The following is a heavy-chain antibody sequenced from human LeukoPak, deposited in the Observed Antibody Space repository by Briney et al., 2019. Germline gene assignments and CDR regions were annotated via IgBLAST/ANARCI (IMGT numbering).Heavy chain of an antibody. CDR2: INPNSGDT. V-gene: IGHV1-2*02. D-gene: IGHD3-10*01. CDR1: GYTFTGYY. CDR3: ARVDYYGSGTYAY. Sequence: ASVKVSCKASGYTFTGYYMHWVRQAPGQGLECMGWINPNSGDTNYAQKFQGRVTMSRDTSISTAYMELSKLTSDDTAVYYCARVDYYGSGTYAYWGQGTLVTVSS. J-gene: IGHJ4*02.